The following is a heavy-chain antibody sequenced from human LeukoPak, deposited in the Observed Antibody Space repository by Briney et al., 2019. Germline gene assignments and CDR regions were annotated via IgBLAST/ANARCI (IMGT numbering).Heavy chain of an antibody. CDR3: ARELSGTTSYYFDY. Sequence: GGSLRLSCAASGFTFSSYEMNWVRQPPGKGLKGVYYISTSGNTRYYADSVKGRFTISRDNAKNSLYLQMNSLRVEDTAVYYCARELSGTTSYYFDYWGQGTLVTVSS. CDR2: ISTSGNTR. CDR1: GFTFSSYE. J-gene: IGHJ4*02. V-gene: IGHV3-48*03. D-gene: IGHD1-7*01.